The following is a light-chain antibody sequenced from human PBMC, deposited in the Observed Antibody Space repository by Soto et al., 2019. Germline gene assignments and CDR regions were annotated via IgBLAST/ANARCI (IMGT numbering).Light chain of an antibody. CDR3: QQYASSPLLT. CDR1: QNLGTLY. CDR2: SAS. Sequence: EIVLTQSPGTLSLSPGERGTLSCRASQNLGTLYLAWFQQKSGQAPRLLIYSASRRATGIPDRFTGSGSGTDFTLSISRLEPEDFAVYYCQQYASSPLLTFGGGTKVDI. J-gene: IGKJ4*01. V-gene: IGKV3-20*01.